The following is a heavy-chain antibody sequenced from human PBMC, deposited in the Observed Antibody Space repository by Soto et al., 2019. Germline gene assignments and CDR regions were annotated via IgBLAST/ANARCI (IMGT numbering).Heavy chain of an antibody. CDR1: GFIFGSCG. CDR2: ICFDGSKK. V-gene: IGHV3-33*01. D-gene: IGHD6-25*01. CDR3: ARVRTAASYYYYGMDV. Sequence: XVFLRLSFEASGFIFGSCGMHWVRQAPGKGLEWVAVICFDGSKKYYADSVKGRFTISRDNSKSMLSPQMISLRPEDTAVYYCARVRTAASYYYYGMDVWGQGTTVTVSS. J-gene: IGHJ6*02.